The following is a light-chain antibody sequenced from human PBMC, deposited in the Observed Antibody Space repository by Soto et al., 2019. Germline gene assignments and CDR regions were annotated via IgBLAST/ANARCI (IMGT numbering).Light chain of an antibody. CDR2: GNS. V-gene: IGLV1-40*01. CDR1: SFNIGAGYD. J-gene: IGLJ1*01. CDR3: QSFDSNLSGSF. Sequence: QSVLTQPPSVSGAPGQRVTISCTGSSFNIGAGYDVHWYQQLPGPAPKLLIYGNSNRPSGVPDRFSGSKSGTSASLAITGLQAEDEADYYCQSFDSNLSGSFFGTGTKVTVL.